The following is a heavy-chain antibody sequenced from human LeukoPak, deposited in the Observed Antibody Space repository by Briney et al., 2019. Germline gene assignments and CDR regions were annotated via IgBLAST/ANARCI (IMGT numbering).Heavy chain of an antibody. Sequence: ASVKVSCKASGYTFTGYYMHWVRQAPGQGLEWMGRINPRDGSSSYAQKFQGRVTVTRDASTSTVHMELSGLRSEDTAVYYCARDQEAFDYWGQGTLVTVSS. CDR3: ARDQEAFDY. V-gene: IGHV1-46*01. CDR2: INPRDGSS. CDR1: GYTFTGYY. J-gene: IGHJ4*02.